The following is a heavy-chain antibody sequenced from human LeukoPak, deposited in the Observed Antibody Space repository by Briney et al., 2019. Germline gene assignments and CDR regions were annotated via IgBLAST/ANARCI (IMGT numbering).Heavy chain of an antibody. Sequence: GGSLRLSCAASGFTFSRYGMHWVRQAPGKGLEWVAVIWSDGSNKYYADSVKGRFTISRDNSKNTLYLQMNSLRAEDTAVYYCARAEVPAAIKSGAFDIWGQGTMATVSS. D-gene: IGHD2-2*01. CDR1: GFTFSRYG. V-gene: IGHV3-33*01. J-gene: IGHJ3*02. CDR3: ARAEVPAAIKSGAFDI. CDR2: IWSDGSNK.